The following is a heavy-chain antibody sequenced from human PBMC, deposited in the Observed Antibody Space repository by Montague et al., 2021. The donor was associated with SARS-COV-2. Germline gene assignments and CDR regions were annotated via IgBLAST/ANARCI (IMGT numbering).Heavy chain of an antibody. CDR1: GFSLSTSGMC. V-gene: IGHV2-70*11. J-gene: IGHJ3*02. CDR3: ARTPYYYDSSGYYYGAFDI. Sequence: PALVKPTQTLTLTCTFSGFSLSTSGMCVSWIRQPPGKALEWLARIDWDDDKYYSTSLKTRLTISKDTSKNQVVLTMTNMDPVDTATYYCARTPYYYDSSGYYYGAFDIWGQGTMVTVPS. D-gene: IGHD3-22*01. CDR2: IDWDDDK.